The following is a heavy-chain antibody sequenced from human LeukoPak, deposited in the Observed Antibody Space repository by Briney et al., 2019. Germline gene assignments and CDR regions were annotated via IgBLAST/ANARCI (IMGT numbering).Heavy chain of an antibody. V-gene: IGHV4-59*12. D-gene: IGHD6-19*01. J-gene: IGHJ6*03. CDR1: GGSISSYY. Sequence: SETLSLTCTVSGGSISSYYWSWIRQPPGKGLEWIGYIYYSGSTNYNPSLKSRVTISVDTSKNQFSLKLSSVTAADTAVYYCAREFRVAGYYYYYMDVWGKGTTVTVSS. CDR2: IYYSGST. CDR3: AREFRVAGYYYYYMDV.